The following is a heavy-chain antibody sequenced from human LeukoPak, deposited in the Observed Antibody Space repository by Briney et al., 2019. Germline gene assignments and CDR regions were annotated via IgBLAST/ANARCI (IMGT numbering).Heavy chain of an antibody. CDR1: GFTFSSYG. Sequence: GGSLRLSCAASGFTFSSYGMHWVRQAPGKGLEWVAVISYDGSNKYYADSVKGRFTISRDNSKNTLYLQMNSLRAEDTAVYYCAKEGGSGYDTGRGFDYWGQGTLVTVSS. J-gene: IGHJ4*02. D-gene: IGHD5-12*01. V-gene: IGHV3-30*19. CDR2: ISYDGSNK. CDR3: AKEGGSGYDTGRGFDY.